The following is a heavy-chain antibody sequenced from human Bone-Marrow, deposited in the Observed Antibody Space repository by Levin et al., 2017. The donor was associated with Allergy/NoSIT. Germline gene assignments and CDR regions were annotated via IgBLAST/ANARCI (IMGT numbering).Heavy chain of an antibody. V-gene: IGHV4-34*01. CDR3: AREPGYCSGAGCYGGWFDH. CDR2: IYHRGST. D-gene: IGHD2-15*01. CDR1: GGSFSDYY. J-gene: IGHJ5*02. Sequence: SETLSLTCAVYGGSFSDYYWSWIRQPPGKGLEWIGEIYHRGSTYYNPSLKSRVTISADTSKNQFSLKLSSVTAADTAVYYCAREPGYCSGAGCYGGWFDHWGQGTLVTVSS.